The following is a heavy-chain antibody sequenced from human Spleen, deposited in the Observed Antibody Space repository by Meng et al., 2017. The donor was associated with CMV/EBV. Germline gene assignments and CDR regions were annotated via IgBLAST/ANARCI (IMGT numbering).Heavy chain of an antibody. D-gene: IGHD6-19*01. CDR3: AKEGDISGWYDPKYHFDH. V-gene: IGHV3-21*01. J-gene: IGHJ4*02. CDR2: IAGDRNV. Sequence: GESLKISCAASGFPFSTYSMNWIRQAPGKGLEWVSYIAGDRNVYYADSVNGRFTISRDNYKNILYLEMSSLRGDDAALYFCAKEGDISGWYDPKYHFDHWGQGTLVTVSS. CDR1: GFPFSTYS.